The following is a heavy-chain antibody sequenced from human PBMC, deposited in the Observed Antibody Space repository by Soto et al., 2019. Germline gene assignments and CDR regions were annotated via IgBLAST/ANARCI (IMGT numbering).Heavy chain of an antibody. CDR2: IIPIFGTA. V-gene: IGHV1-69*13. CDR3: ARDPYGSGSYYSDY. D-gene: IGHD3-10*01. Sequence: RASVKVSCKASGGTFSSYAISWVRQAPGQGLEWMGGIIPIFGTANYAQKFQGRVTITADESTSTAYMELSSLRSEDTAVYYCARDPYGSGSYYSDYWGQGTLVTVSS. CDR1: GGTFSSYA. J-gene: IGHJ4*02.